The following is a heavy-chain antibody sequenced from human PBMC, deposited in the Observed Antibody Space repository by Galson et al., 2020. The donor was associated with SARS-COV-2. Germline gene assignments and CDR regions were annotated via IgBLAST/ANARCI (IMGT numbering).Heavy chain of an antibody. CDR3: GRDGGSGHDDYDY. CDR1: GDSVSRNSAA. D-gene: IGHD5-12*01. Sequence: SETMSLTCAISGDSVSRNSAAWNWIRQSPSRGLEWLGRTYYMSRWYNDYAPSMRGRIIINPDTSKNQFSLHLNSVTPEDTAVYYCGRDGGSGHDDYDYWGQGTLVTVSS. CDR2: TYYMSRWYN. J-gene: IGHJ4*02. V-gene: IGHV6-1*01.